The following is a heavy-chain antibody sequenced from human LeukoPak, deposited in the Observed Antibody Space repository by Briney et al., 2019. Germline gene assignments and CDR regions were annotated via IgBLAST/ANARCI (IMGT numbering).Heavy chain of an antibody. CDR2: INHSGST. CDR3: ARGLVSGEGATRIRYFDY. J-gene: IGHJ4*02. V-gene: IGHV4-34*01. CDR1: GGSFSGYY. D-gene: IGHD1-26*01. Sequence: SETLFLTCAVYGGSFSGYYWSWIRQPPGKGLEWIGEINHSGSTNYNPSLKSRVTISVDTSKNQFSLKLSSVTAADTAVYYCARGLVSGEGATRIRYFDYWGQGTLVTVSS.